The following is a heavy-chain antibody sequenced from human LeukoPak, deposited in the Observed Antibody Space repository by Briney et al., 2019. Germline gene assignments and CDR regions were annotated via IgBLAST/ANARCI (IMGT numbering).Heavy chain of an antibody. V-gene: IGHV4-38-2*02. CDR3: ARPPQERGYDFWSGYSDAFDI. CDR2: IYHSGST. J-gene: IGHJ3*02. Sequence: PSETLSLTCTVSGYSISSGYYWGWIRQPPGKGLEWIGSIYHSGSTNYNPSLKSRVTISVDTSKNQFSLKLSSVTAADTAVYYCARPPQERGYDFWSGYSDAFDIWGQGTMVTVSS. D-gene: IGHD3-3*01. CDR1: GYSISSGYY.